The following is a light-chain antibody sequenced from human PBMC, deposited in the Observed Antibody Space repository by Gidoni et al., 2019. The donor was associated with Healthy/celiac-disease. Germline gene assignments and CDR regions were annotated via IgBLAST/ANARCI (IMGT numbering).Light chain of an antibody. V-gene: IGKV1-5*03. CDR1: QSISSW. CDR3: QQYNSYSRT. Sequence: DIQMTPSPSTLSASVGDRVTITCRARQSISSWLAWDKQKPGKAPKLLIYKASSLESGVPSRFSGSGSGTEFTLTISSLQPDDFATYYCQQYNSYSRTFGQGTKVEIK. CDR2: KAS. J-gene: IGKJ1*01.